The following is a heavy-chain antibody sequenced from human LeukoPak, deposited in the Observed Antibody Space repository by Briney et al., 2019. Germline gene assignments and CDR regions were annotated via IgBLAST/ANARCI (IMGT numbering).Heavy chain of an antibody. CDR2: INPNSGGT. D-gene: IGHD3-3*01. J-gene: IGHJ4*02. CDR1: GYTFTGYY. V-gene: IGHV1-2*02. Sequence: GASVKVSCKASGYTFTGYYMHWVRKAPEQGLEWLGWINPNSGGTNYAQKFQGRVTMTRDTSISTAYMELSRLRSDDTAVYYCASIYDFWSGYPMDYWGQGTLVTVSS. CDR3: ASIYDFWSGYPMDY.